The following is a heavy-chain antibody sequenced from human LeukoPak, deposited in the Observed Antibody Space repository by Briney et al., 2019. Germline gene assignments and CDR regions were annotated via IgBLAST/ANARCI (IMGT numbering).Heavy chain of an antibody. Sequence: SETLSLTCTISGGSISSSSYYWGWIRQPPGKGLEWIGSIYYSGSTYYNPSLKSRVTISVDTSKNQFSLKLSSVTAADTAVYYCARSTSNSSYDILTGYISTFDYWGQGTLVTVSS. CDR2: IYYSGST. CDR3: ARSTSNSSYDILTGYISTFDY. J-gene: IGHJ4*02. D-gene: IGHD3-9*01. CDR1: GGSISSSSYY. V-gene: IGHV4-39*01.